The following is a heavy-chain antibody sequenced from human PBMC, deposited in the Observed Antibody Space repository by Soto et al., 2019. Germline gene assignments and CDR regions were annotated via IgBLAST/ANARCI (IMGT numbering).Heavy chain of an antibody. Sequence: QVQLVESGGGVVQPGRSLRPSCAASGFTLSSCGMHWVRQAPGKGLEWVAVIGSDGRTKVYADSVKGRFTISRDESMNTIYLQMNSLRVDDTAVYFCARDRWVGIPDYFDSWGQGSLVTVSS. D-gene: IGHD1-26*01. J-gene: IGHJ4*02. CDR1: GFTLSSCG. CDR3: ARDRWVGIPDYFDS. CDR2: IGSDGRTK. V-gene: IGHV3-30-3*01.